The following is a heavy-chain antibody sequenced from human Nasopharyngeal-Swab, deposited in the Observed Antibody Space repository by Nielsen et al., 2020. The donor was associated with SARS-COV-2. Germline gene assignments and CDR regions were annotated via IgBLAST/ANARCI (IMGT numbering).Heavy chain of an antibody. Sequence: ASVKVSCKASGYTLTELSMHWVRQAPGKGLEWMGGFDPEDGETIYAQKFQGRVTMTEDTSTDTAYMELSSLRSEDTAVYYCATGTGTTRYYGMDVWGQGTTVTVSS. CDR1: GYTLTELS. CDR3: ATGTGTTRYYGMDV. V-gene: IGHV1-24*01. J-gene: IGHJ6*02. D-gene: IGHD1-7*01. CDR2: FDPEDGET.